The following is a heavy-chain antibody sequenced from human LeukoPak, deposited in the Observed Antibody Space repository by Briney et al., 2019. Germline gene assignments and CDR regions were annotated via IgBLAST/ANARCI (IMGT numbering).Heavy chain of an antibody. J-gene: IGHJ4*02. CDR1: GFTFNDYW. Sequence: GGSLRLSCAASGFTFNDYWMHWVRQAPGKGLVWVSRINRDGSTTIYADSVKGRFTISRDNAKNTLYLQMNSLRAEDTAVYYCAGDDRSSLDHWGQGTLVTVSS. V-gene: IGHV3-74*01. CDR2: INRDGSTT. D-gene: IGHD6-13*01. CDR3: AGDDRSSLDH.